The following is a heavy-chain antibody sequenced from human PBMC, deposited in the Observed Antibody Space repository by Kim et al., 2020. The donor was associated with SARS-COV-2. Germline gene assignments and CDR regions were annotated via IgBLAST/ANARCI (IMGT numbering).Heavy chain of an antibody. V-gene: IGHV1-69*13. CDR1: GGTFSSYA. CDR2: IIPIFGTA. J-gene: IGHJ6*02. CDR3: ARGGITMIVGGGMDV. Sequence: SVKVSCKASGGTFSSYAISWVRQAPGQGLEWMGGIIPIFGTANYTQKFQGRVTITADESTSTAYMELSSLRSEDTAVYYCARGGITMIVGGGMDVWGQGTTVTVSS. D-gene: IGHD3-22*01.